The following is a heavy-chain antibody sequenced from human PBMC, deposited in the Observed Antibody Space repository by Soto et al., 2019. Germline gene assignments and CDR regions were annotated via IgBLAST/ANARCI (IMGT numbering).Heavy chain of an antibody. CDR2: IYPGDSDT. CDR3: ARLERGGRMFTMIVVATRDVFDI. V-gene: IGHV5-51*01. Sequence: PGESLKISCTASGYSFPNYWIGWVRQVPGQGLEWMGIIYPGDSDTKYSPSFQGQVTITADKSISTAYLQWSSLKASDTAMYYCARLERGGRMFTMIVVATRDVFDIWGQGTMVTV. CDR1: GYSFPNYW. J-gene: IGHJ3*02. D-gene: IGHD3-22*01.